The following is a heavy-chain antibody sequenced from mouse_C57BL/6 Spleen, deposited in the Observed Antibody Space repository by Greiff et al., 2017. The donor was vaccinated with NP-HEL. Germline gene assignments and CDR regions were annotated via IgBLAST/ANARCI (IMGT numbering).Heavy chain of an antibody. CDR1: GYTFTSYG. CDR3: ARSATMVTTRYYFDY. Sequence: VQLQQSGAELARPGASVKLSCKASGYTFTSYGISWVKQRTGQGLEWIGEIYPRSGNTYYNEKFKGKATLTADKSSSTAYMALRSLTSEDSAVYFCARSATMVTTRYYFDYWGQGTTLTVSS. J-gene: IGHJ2*01. D-gene: IGHD2-2*01. CDR2: IYPRSGNT. V-gene: IGHV1-81*01.